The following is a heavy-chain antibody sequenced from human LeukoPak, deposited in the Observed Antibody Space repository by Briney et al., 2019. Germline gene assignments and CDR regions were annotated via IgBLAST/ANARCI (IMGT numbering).Heavy chain of an antibody. J-gene: IGHJ4*02. V-gene: IGHV4-39*01. CDR1: GGSISSSSYN. CDR2: FDNSGST. CDR3: ARPFLRFSSGWHFDY. D-gene: IGHD6-19*01. Sequence: SETLSLTCTVSGGSISSSSYNWGWIRQPPGKGLEWIGSFDNSGSTYYNPSLKSRVTISVDTSKDQFSLKLSSVTAADTAIYYCARPFLRFSSGWHFDYWGQGILVTVSS.